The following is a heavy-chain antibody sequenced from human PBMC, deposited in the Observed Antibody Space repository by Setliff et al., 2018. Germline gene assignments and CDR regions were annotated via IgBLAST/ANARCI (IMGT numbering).Heavy chain of an antibody. CDR2: IYYSGST. J-gene: IGHJ6*03. CDR3: ARVVRFLEWLRYYYYYMDV. Sequence: SETLSLTCAVYGGPFSSYYWGWIRQPPGKGLEWIGSIYYSGSTYYNPSLKSRVTISVDTSKNQFSLKLSSVTAADTAVYYCARVVRFLEWLRYYYYYMDVWGKGTTVTVSS. V-gene: IGHV4-34*01. CDR1: GGPFSSYY. D-gene: IGHD3-3*01.